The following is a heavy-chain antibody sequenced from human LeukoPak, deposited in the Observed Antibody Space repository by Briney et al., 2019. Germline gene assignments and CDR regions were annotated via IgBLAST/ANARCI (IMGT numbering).Heavy chain of an antibody. J-gene: IGHJ4*02. CDR2: IYYSRST. CDR1: GGSISTYY. Sequence: SETLSLTCTVSGGSISTYYWSWIRQPPGKGLEWIGYIYYSRSTNYNPSLKSRVTISVDTSKNQFSLRLSSVTAADMVVYYCARSDGYFLTLYYFDYWGQGTLVTVSS. V-gene: IGHV4-59*01. CDR3: ARSDGYFLTLYYFDY. D-gene: IGHD1-1*01.